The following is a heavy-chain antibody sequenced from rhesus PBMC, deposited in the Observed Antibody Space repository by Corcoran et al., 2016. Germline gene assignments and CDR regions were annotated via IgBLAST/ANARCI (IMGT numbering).Heavy chain of an antibody. D-gene: IGHD6-25*01. CDR2: FYVGSGST. Sequence: QVQLQESGPGLVKPSETLSLTCAVSGGSISSNYWSWIRQSPGKGLEWIGYFYVGSGSTSYNPSLKSRVTISTDTSKNQFSLKLSSVTAADTAVYYCASRGIVAAFDYWGQGVLVTVSS. CDR1: GGSISSNY. V-gene: IGHV4-147*01. J-gene: IGHJ4*01. CDR3: ASRGIVAAFDY.